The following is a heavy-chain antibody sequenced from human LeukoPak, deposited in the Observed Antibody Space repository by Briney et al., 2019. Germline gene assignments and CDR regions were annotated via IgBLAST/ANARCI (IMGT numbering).Heavy chain of an antibody. CDR1: GFSFSTHG. D-gene: IGHD4-17*01. CDR2: IGHDGVDN. CDR3: VKGAGLGVTTSWDY. V-gene: IGHV3-30*02. J-gene: IGHJ4*02. Sequence: PGGSLRLSCAASGFSFSTHGMHWVRQAPGKGLEWATFIGHDGVDNYYVDSVKGRFTISRDNSKNTVYLQMNSLRPEDTAVYYCVKGAGLGVTTSWDYWGQGTLVAVSS.